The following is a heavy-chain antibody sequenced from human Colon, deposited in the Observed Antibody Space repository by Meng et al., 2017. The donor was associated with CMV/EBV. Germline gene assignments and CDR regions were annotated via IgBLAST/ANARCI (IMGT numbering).Heavy chain of an antibody. D-gene: IGHD3-22*01. J-gene: IGHJ6*02. V-gene: IGHV1-8*01. Sequence: ASVKVSCKASGYTFTSYDINWVRQATGQGLEWMGWMNPNSGNTGYAQKFQGRVTMTRNTSISTAYMELSSLRSEDTAVYYCASSYYYDSSGYYDAGSPRDYYYGMDVWGQGTTVTVSS. CDR1: GYTFTSYD. CDR2: MNPNSGNT. CDR3: ASSYYYDSSGYYDAGSPRDYYYGMDV.